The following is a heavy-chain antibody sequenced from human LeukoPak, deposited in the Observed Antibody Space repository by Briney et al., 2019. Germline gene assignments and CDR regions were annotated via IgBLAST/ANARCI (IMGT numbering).Heavy chain of an antibody. CDR3: ASRSRVWFGELFEEY. CDR1: GYTFTSYD. D-gene: IGHD3-10*01. J-gene: IGHJ4*02. V-gene: IGHV1-8*03. Sequence: GASVKASCKASGYTFTSYDINWVRQATGQGLEWMGWMNPNSGNTGYAQKFQGRVTITRNTSISTAYMELSSLRSEDTAVYYCASRSRVWFGELFEEYWGQGTLVTVSS. CDR2: MNPNSGNT.